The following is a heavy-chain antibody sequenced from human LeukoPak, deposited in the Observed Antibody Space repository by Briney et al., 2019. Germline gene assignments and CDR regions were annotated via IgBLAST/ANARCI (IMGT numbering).Heavy chain of an antibody. Sequence: PGGSLRLSCAASGFSFSSYGMHWVRQAPGKGLEWVAVIWFDGSNKGYADSVKGRFTISRDNSKKTLYLQMNSLRAEDTVVYYCARDKAADFDYWGQGTLVTVSS. CDR3: ARDKAADFDY. V-gene: IGHV3-33*01. J-gene: IGHJ4*02. D-gene: IGHD6-25*01. CDR1: GFSFSSYG. CDR2: IWFDGSNK.